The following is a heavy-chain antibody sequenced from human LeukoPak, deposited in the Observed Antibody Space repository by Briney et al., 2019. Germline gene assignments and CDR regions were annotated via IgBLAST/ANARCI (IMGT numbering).Heavy chain of an antibody. CDR3: ARGGYSYDPRPLPYYLDY. D-gene: IGHD5-18*01. V-gene: IGHV4-34*01. J-gene: IGHJ4*02. CDR2: INHSGST. Sequence: SETLSLTCAVYGGSFSGYYWSWIRQPPGKGLEWIGEINHSGSTNYNPSLKSRVTISVDTSKNQFSLKLSSVTAADTAVYYCARGGYSYDPRPLPYYLDYWGQGTLVTVSS. CDR1: GGSFSGYY.